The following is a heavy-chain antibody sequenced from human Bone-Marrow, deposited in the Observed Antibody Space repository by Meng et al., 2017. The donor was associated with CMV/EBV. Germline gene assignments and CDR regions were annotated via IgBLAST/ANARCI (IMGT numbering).Heavy chain of an antibody. J-gene: IGHJ3*02. Sequence: GESLKISCAASGFTFSDYYMSWIRQAPGKGLEWVAVLSYDGTNKYHADSVKGRFTISRDNSKNTLYLQMNSLRAGDTAVYYCARMALPDAFDIWGQGTLVTVSS. D-gene: IGHD5-24*01. CDR1: GFTFSDYY. CDR3: ARMALPDAFDI. V-gene: IGHV3-30*03. CDR2: LSYDGTNK.